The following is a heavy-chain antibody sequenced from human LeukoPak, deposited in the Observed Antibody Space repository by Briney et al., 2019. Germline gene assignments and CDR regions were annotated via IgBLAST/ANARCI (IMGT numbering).Heavy chain of an antibody. V-gene: IGHV4-30-2*01. CDR3: ARGPPALRYFDWLPYFDY. J-gene: IGHJ4*02. D-gene: IGHD3-9*01. CDR1: GGSINSGGYS. CDR2: IYHGGST. Sequence: SQTLSLTCAVSGGSINSGGYSWSWLRQPPGKGLEWVGYIYHGGSTYYNPSLKSRVTISVDRSKNRFSLKLSSVTAADTAVYYCARGPPALRYFDWLPYFDYWGQGTLVTVSS.